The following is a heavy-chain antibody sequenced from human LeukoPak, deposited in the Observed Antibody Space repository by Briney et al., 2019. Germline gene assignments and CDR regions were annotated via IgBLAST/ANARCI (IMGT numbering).Heavy chain of an antibody. J-gene: IGHJ4*02. CDR1: GYSSTSYW. CDR3: ARHSPEFGYSYGYEDY. D-gene: IGHD5-18*01. Sequence: GESLKISCKGSGYSSTSYWIGWVRQMPGKGLEWMGIIYPGDSDTRYSPSFQGQVTISADKSISTAYLQWSSLKASDTAMYYCARHSPEFGYSYGYEDYWGQGTLVTVSS. CDR2: IYPGDSDT. V-gene: IGHV5-51*01.